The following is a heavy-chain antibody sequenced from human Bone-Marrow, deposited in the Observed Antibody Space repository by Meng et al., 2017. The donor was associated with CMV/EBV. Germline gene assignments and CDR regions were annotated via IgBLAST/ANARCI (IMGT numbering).Heavy chain of an antibody. D-gene: IGHD6-13*01. V-gene: IGHV3-23*01. CDR2: ISGSGGNT. CDR3: AKGRGGSSWYGAADDY. Sequence: GESLKISCAASGFTLSSYAMSWVRQAPGKGLEWVSAISGSGGNTYYADSVKGRFTISRDNSNNTLYLQMNSPRVEDTAVYYCAKGRGGSSWYGAADDYWGQGTLVTVYS. J-gene: IGHJ4*02. CDR1: GFTLSSYA.